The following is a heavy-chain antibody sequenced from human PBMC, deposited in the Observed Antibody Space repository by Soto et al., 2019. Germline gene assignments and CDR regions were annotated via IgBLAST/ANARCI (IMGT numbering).Heavy chain of an antibody. Sequence: QVQLVQSATEVKKPGSAVKVSCKASGGTFNTYAMNWVRQAPGQGLEWMGGIIPMFDTPRYAQKFQGRVTITVDESTTTAYMELSSLRSAHTAVYYCTRSIGSGGVIGGFDYWGQRTLVTVSS. CDR1: GGTFNTYA. CDR3: TRSIGSGGVIGGFDY. CDR2: IIPMFDTP. J-gene: IGHJ4*02. D-gene: IGHD3-16*02. V-gene: IGHV1-69*01.